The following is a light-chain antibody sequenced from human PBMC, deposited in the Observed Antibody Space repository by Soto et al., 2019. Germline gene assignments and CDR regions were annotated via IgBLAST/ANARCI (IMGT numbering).Light chain of an antibody. CDR2: GNS. CDR3: KSYDSSLSGPYV. V-gene: IGLV1-40*01. Sequence: QSVLTQPPSVSGAPGQRVTISCTGSSSNIGAGYDVHWYQQLPGTAPKLLIYGNSNRPSRVPDRFSGSKSGTSASLAITGLQAEDEADYYCKSYDSSLSGPYVFGNGTKVTVL. CDR1: SSNIGAGYD. J-gene: IGLJ1*01.